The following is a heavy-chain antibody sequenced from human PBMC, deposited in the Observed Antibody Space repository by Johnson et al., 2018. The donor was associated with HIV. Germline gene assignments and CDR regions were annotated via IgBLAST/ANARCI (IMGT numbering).Heavy chain of an antibody. J-gene: IGHJ3*02. CDR3: ARATWSDDAFDI. CDR2: ISWNSGTI. CDR1: GFTFDDYA. D-gene: IGHD2-8*01. Sequence: VQLVESGGGLVQPGRALRLSCAASGFTFDDYAMHWVRQAPGKGLEWVSGISWNSGTIAYADSVKGRFTISRDNAKNSLYLRMNSLRAGDTALYYCARATWSDDAFDIWGQGTMVTVSS. V-gene: IGHV3-9*01.